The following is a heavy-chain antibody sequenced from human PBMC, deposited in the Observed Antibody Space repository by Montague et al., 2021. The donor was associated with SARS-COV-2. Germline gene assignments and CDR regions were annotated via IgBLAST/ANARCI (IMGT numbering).Heavy chain of an antibody. CDR1: GGSISSSSYY. Sequence: SETLSLTCTVSGGSISSSSYYWGWIRQPPGKGLEWIGSIYYSGSTYYNPSLKSRVTISVDTSKNQFSLKLSSVTAADTAVYYCARAPTDWLRYYGMDVWGQGTTVTVSS. V-gene: IGHV4-39*01. D-gene: IGHD3-9*01. CDR2: IYYSGST. CDR3: ARAPTDWLRYYGMDV. J-gene: IGHJ6*02.